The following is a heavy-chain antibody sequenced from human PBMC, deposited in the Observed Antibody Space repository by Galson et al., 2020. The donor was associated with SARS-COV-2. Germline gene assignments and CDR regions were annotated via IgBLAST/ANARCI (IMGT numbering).Heavy chain of an antibody. Sequence: GLEWVAVIWYDGSNKYYADSVKGRFTISRDNSKNTLYLQMNSLRAEDTAVYYCARDRAYGDSTDYWGQGTLVTVSS. CDR2: IWYDGSNK. J-gene: IGHJ4*02. D-gene: IGHD4-17*01. CDR3: ARDRAYGDSTDY. V-gene: IGHV3-33*01.